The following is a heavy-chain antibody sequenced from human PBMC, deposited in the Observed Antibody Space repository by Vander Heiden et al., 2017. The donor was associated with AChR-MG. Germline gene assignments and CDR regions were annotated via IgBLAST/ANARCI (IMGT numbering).Heavy chain of an antibody. CDR2: INPSGGST. Sequence: QVQLVQSGDEVKKPGASVKVSWKASGYTFTSYYMHRVRQAPGQGLEGMGIINPSGGSTSYAQKFQGRVTMTRDTSTSTVYMELSSMRSEDTAVYYCARDGSRNAFDIWGQGTMVTVSS. V-gene: IGHV1-46*01. CDR3: ARDGSRNAFDI. J-gene: IGHJ3*02. CDR1: GYTFTSYY. D-gene: IGHD3-10*01.